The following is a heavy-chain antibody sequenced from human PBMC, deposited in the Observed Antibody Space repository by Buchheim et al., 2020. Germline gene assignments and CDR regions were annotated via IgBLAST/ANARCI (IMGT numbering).Heavy chain of an antibody. D-gene: IGHD2-2*01. CDR1: GFTFSNAW. CDR3: TTGSGDQLLHYYYYGMDV. J-gene: IGHJ6*02. Sequence: EVQLVESGGGLVKPGGSLRLSCAASGFTFSNAWLSWVRQAPGKGLEWVGRIKSKTDGGTTDYAAPVKGRFTIPRDDSQNTLYLQMNSLKTEDTAVYYCTTGSGDQLLHYYYYGMDVWGQGTT. V-gene: IGHV3-15*01. CDR2: IKSKTDGGTT.